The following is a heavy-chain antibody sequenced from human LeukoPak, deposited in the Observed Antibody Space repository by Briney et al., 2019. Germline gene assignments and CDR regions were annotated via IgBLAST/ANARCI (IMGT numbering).Heavy chain of an antibody. CDR2: IYHSGST. D-gene: IGHD4-17*01. J-gene: IGHJ5*02. V-gene: IGHV4-39*07. Sequence: PSETLSLTCTVSGGSISSSSYYWGWIRQPPGKGLEWIGSIYHSGSTYYNPSLKSRVTISVDTSKNKFSLKLSSVTAADTAVYYCARVLRGFHWYLSPWGQGTLVTVSS. CDR3: ARVLRGFHWYLSP. CDR1: GGSISSSSYY.